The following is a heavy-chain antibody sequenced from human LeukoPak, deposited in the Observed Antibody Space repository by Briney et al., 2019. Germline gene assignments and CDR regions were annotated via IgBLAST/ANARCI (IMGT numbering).Heavy chain of an antibody. J-gene: IGHJ3*02. Sequence: SETLSLTCTVSGGSISTYYWSWIRQPPGKGLEWIGYIYYSGSTNYNPSLKSRVTISVDTSKNQFSLKLSSVTAADTAVYYCARHERFGELLSYEDDAFDIWGQGTMVTVSS. D-gene: IGHD3-10*01. CDR3: ARHERFGELLSYEDDAFDI. V-gene: IGHV4-59*08. CDR2: IYYSGST. CDR1: GGSISTYY.